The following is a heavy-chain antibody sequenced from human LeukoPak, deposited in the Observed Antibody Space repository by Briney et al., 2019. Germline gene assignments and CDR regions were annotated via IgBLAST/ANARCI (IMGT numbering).Heavy chain of an antibody. CDR1: GFTFSSYG. CDR2: IWYDGSNK. Sequence: GGSLRLSCAASGFTFSSYGMHWVRQAPGKGLEWVAVIWYDGSNKYYADSVKGRFTISRDNSKNTLYLQMNSLRAEDTAVYYCARDSNLNWFDPWGQGTLVTVSS. V-gene: IGHV3-33*01. J-gene: IGHJ5*02. D-gene: IGHD6-13*01. CDR3: ARDSNLNWFDP.